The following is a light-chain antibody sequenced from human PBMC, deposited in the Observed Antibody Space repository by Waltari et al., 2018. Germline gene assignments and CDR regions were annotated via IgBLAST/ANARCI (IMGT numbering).Light chain of an antibody. CDR3: QAWDSSTHWV. J-gene: IGLJ3*02. Sequence: SYEVIQPPSVSVSPGQTATISCSGDKLGDKYACWFQQKPGQSPVLVIYQDDRRPSGSPERFSGSNSGNTATLTISGTQAMDEADYYCQAWDSSTHWVFGGGTKLTVL. V-gene: IGLV3-1*01. CDR1: KLGDKY. CDR2: QDD.